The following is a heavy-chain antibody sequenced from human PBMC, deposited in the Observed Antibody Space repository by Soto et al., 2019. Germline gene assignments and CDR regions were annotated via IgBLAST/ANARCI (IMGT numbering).Heavy chain of an antibody. Sequence: QVQLQESGPGLVKPSETLSLTCTVSGGSINTYYWSWIRQPAGKGLEWIGRIYSGGSTNYNPSLKGRVAMAVDTSKSQVSLKLTSVAAADTAVYYCARGPGGFGEFSLDYWGQGTLVTVSS. CDR3: ARGPGGFGEFSLDY. CDR1: GGSINTYY. D-gene: IGHD3-10*01. V-gene: IGHV4-4*07. J-gene: IGHJ4*02. CDR2: IYSGGST.